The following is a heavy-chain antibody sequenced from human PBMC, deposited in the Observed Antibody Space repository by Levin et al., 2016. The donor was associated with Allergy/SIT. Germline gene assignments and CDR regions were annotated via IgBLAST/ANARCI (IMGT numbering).Heavy chain of an antibody. CDR2: ITGNGDTA. V-gene: IGHV3-64D*09. D-gene: IGHD5/OR15-5a*01. CDR3: LKPRISTINYFDY. CDR1: GFIFSSYV. J-gene: IGHJ4*02. Sequence: GESLKISCSASGFIFSSYVMHWVRQAPGKRLEYISAITGNGDTAYYSDSLKGRFTISRDNSKNTLYLQVSSLRAEDTAVYYCLKPRISTINYFDYWGQGTLVSVSS.